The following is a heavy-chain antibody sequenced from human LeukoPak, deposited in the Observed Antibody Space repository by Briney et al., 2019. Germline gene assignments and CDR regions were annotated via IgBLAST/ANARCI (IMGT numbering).Heavy chain of an antibody. Sequence: GGSLRLSCAASGFTFSSYWMHWVRQAPGKGLVWVSRINSDGSSTIYADAVKGRYTISRDNAKNTLYLQMNSLRAEDTAMYYCVRGYGGNTFDYWGEGTLATVS. D-gene: IGHD4/OR15-4a*01. CDR1: GFTFSSYW. V-gene: IGHV3-74*01. J-gene: IGHJ4*02. CDR2: INSDGSST. CDR3: VRGYGGNTFDY.